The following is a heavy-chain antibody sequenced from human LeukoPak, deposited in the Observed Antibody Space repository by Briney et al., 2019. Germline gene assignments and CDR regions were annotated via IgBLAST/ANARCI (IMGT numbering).Heavy chain of an antibody. CDR3: AKKAAVAGLRGYFQH. J-gene: IGHJ1*01. V-gene: IGHV3-48*01. CDR2: ISSSSSTI. D-gene: IGHD6-19*01. CDR1: GFTFNTYS. Sequence: PGGSLRLSCAASGFTFNTYSMNWLRQAPGKGLEWVSYISSSSSTIYYADSVKGRFTISRDNSKNTLYLQMNSLRAEDTAVYYCAKKAAVAGLRGYFQHWGQGTLVTVSS.